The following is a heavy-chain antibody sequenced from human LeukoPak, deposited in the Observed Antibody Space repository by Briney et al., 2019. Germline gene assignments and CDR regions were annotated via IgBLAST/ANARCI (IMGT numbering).Heavy chain of an antibody. CDR2: IDPNSGGT. D-gene: IGHD6-19*01. CDR1: GYSFTGHY. J-gene: IGHJ4*02. V-gene: IGHV1-2*02. Sequence: APVTVSCKASGYSFTGHYMHWVRQAPGQGLEWMGWIDPNSGGTNYAQNFQGRVTMTRDTSISTGYMELSRLTSDDSAIYYCTRWRGYSSGWSGPFDDWGQGTLVTVSS. CDR3: TRWRGYSSGWSGPFDD.